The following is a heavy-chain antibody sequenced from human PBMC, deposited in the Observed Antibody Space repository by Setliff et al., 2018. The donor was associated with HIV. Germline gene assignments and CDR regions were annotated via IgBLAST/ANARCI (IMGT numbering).Heavy chain of an antibody. CDR2: IKQDGSEK. Sequence: PGGSLRLSCAASGFTLSNYWMHWVRQAPGKGLEWVANIKQDGSEKYYVDSVKGRFTISRDNAKSSLYLQMNSLRAEDTAVYYCARGRQGGRYCSGVSCRGGYYYYYMDVWGKGTTVTVSS. V-gene: IGHV3-7*03. CDR3: ARGRQGGRYCSGVSCRGGYYYYYMDV. J-gene: IGHJ6*03. CDR1: GFTLSNYW. D-gene: IGHD2-15*01.